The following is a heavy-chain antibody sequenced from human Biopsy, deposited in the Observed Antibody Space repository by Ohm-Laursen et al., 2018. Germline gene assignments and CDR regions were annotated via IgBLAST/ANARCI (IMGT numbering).Heavy chain of an antibody. CDR2: ISSGGRA. CDR1: GGSISDDY. D-gene: IGHD3-22*01. CDR3: ARDRGYYSDRTVPGYFDL. J-gene: IGHJ2*01. V-gene: IGHV4-59*01. Sequence: SDTLSLTCPVSGGSISDDYWNWIRQPPGKGLQVIGYISSGGRAKYNPSLKSRLTISLDTSKNQLSLRLRSVTPADTAIYYCARDRGYYSDRTVPGYFDLWGRGTLVTVSS.